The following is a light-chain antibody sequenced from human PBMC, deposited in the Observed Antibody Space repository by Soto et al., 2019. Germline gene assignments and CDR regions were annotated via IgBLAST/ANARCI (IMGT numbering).Light chain of an antibody. CDR2: EVS. CDR1: SSDVVDYNY. V-gene: IGLV2-8*01. Sequence: QSALTQPPSASGSPGQSVTISCTGTSSDVVDYNYVSWYQQHPGKAPKLMIYEVSKRPSGVPDRFSGSKSGNTASLTVSGLQAEDEADYYCSSYAGSLDIFGTGTKLTVL. J-gene: IGLJ1*01. CDR3: SSYAGSLDI.